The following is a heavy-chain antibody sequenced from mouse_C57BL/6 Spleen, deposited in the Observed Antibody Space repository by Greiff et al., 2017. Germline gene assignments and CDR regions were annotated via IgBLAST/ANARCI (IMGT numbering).Heavy chain of an antibody. CDR2: IDPSDSYT. V-gene: IGHV1-69*01. J-gene: IGHJ2*01. CDR3: ARYGGYFDY. CDR1: GYIFTSYW. D-gene: IGHD1-1*02. Sequence: QVQLQQPGAELVMPGASVKLSCKASGYIFTSYWMHWVKQRPGQGLEWIGEIDPSDSYTNYNQKFKGKSTLTVDKSSSTAYMQLSSLTSEDSAVYYCARYGGYFDYWGQGTTLTVSS.